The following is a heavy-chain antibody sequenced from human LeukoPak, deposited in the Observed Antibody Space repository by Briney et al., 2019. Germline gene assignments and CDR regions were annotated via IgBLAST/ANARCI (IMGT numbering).Heavy chain of an antibody. V-gene: IGHV3-20*04. Sequence: PGGSLRLSCAASGFMFDDYGMSWVRQAPGKGLEWVSGINWNGGRTGYADSVKGRFTISRDNSKNTLYLQMNSLRAEDTAVYYCARGSPYRDSDDYWGQGTLVTISS. J-gene: IGHJ4*02. D-gene: IGHD1-26*01. CDR2: INWNGGRT. CDR1: GFMFDDYG. CDR3: ARGSPYRDSDDY.